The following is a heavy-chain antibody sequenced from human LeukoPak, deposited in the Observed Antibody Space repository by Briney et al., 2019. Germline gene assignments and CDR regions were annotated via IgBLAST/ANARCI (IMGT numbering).Heavy chain of an antibody. CDR1: EFTFSSYW. J-gene: IGHJ4*02. V-gene: IGHV3-74*01. CDR3: ARDLWFGELLSPGFDY. D-gene: IGHD3-10*01. Sequence: GGSLRLSCVASEFTFSSYWMHWVRQAPGKGLVWVSRINSDGSNTNYADSVKGRFTISRDNAKNTLYLQMNSLRAEDTAVYYCARDLWFGELLSPGFDYWGQGTLVTVSS. CDR2: INSDGSNT.